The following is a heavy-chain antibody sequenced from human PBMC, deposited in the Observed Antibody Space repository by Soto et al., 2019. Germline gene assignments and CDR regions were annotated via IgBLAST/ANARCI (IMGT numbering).Heavy chain of an antibody. CDR1: GFTVSSNY. CDR2: IYSGGST. J-gene: IGHJ4*02. V-gene: IGHV3-53*01. CDR3: AKNSGSYYDSYFTN. D-gene: IGHD1-26*01. Sequence: EVQLVESGGGLIQPGGSLRLSCAASGFTVSSNYMSWVRQAPGKGLEWVSVIYSGGSTYYAASVKGRFTISRDNSKTTVHLQMNSLGAEDTAVYYCAKNSGSYYDSYFTNWGQGTLVTVSS.